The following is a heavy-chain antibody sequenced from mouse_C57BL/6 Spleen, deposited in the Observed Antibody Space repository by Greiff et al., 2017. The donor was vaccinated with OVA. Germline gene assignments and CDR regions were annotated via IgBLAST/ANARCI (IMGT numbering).Heavy chain of an antibody. CDR3: ARGGGYYTGDYAMDY. J-gene: IGHJ4*01. D-gene: IGHD2-3*01. Sequence: VKLQESGAELVRPGTSVKVSCKASGYAFTNYLIEWVKQRPGQGLEWIGVINPGSGGTNYNEKFKGKATLTADKSSSTAYMQLSSLTSEDSAVYFCARGGGYYTGDYAMDYWGQGTSVTVSS. CDR1: GYAFTNYL. CDR2: INPGSGGT. V-gene: IGHV1-54*01.